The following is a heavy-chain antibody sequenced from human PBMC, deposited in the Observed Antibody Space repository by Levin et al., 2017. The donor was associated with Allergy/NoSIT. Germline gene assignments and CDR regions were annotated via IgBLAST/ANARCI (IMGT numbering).Heavy chain of an antibody. CDR3: ARASRGSSLLDY. CDR1: GFTFSNNG. Sequence: LSLTCAASGFTFSNNGVHWVRQAPGKGLEWMAVIWFDGSNKYYADSVKGRFTISRDNSKNTLYLQMNSLRAEDTAVYYCARASRGSSLLDYWGQGTLVTVSS. J-gene: IGHJ4*02. CDR2: IWFDGSNK. V-gene: IGHV3-33*01. D-gene: IGHD6-13*01.